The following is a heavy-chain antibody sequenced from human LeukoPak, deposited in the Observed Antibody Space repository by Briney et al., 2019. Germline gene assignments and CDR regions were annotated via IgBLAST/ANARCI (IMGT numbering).Heavy chain of an antibody. CDR1: GFTFSDYS. CDR2: IRSNSDGGTI. Sequence: PGGSLRLSCAASGFTFSDYSMNWVRQAPGKGLEWVGRIRSNSDGGTIDYAAPVKGRFTLSRDDSKTTLYLQMNSLQTEDTAVYYCATDFYDNTWGQGTLVTVSS. CDR3: ATDFYDNT. V-gene: IGHV3-15*07. J-gene: IGHJ5*02. D-gene: IGHD3-22*01.